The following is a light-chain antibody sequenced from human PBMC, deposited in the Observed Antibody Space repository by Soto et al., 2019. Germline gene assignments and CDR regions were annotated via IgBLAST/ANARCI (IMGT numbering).Light chain of an antibody. CDR2: IAS. V-gene: IGKV1-12*01. CDR3: QQSKTFPLT. J-gene: IGKJ4*01. CDR1: QDINSW. Sequence: DIQMTQSPSSVSASVGDRVPITGRASQDINSWLTWYQQKPGKAPKVLIYIASRLQSGVPSRFSGRGSGTDFSLTISNLQPEDFATYFCQQSKTFPLTFGGGTKVDIK.